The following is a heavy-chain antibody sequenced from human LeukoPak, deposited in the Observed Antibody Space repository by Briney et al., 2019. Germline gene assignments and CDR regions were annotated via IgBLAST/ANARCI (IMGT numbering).Heavy chain of an antibody. Sequence: SETLSLTCTVSGVSIRSSNYYWGWIRQPPGKGLEWIGSIYYTGNTYYNPSLKSRVTISVDTSKNQFSLKLSSVTAADTAVYYCATLNVIVGVTAVSDYWGQGTLVTVSS. CDR3: ATLNVIVGVTAVSDY. V-gene: IGHV4-39*07. CDR1: GVSIRSSNYY. D-gene: IGHD2-21*02. CDR2: IYYTGNT. J-gene: IGHJ4*02.